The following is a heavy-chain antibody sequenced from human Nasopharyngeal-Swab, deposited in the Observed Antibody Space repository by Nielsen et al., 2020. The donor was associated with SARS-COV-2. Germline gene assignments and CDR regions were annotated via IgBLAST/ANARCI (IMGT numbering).Heavy chain of an antibody. Sequence: ETLSLTCAASGFTFSSYAMSWVRQAPGKGLEWVSAISGSGGSTYYADSVKGRFTISRDNSKNTLYLQMNSLRAEDTAVYYCAKDPNDLTYYDILTGRDNAFDIWGQGTMVTVSS. V-gene: IGHV3-23*01. CDR2: ISGSGGST. CDR3: AKDPNDLTYYDILTGRDNAFDI. CDR1: GFTFSSYA. D-gene: IGHD3-9*01. J-gene: IGHJ3*02.